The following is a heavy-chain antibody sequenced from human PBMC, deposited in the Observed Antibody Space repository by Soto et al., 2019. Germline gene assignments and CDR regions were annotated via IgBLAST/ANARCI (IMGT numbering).Heavy chain of an antibody. D-gene: IGHD3-3*01. CDR2: INPATGAA. CDR3: ARGGGVGVAGSAAFDM. CDR1: GYPVTAYD. J-gene: IGHJ3*02. V-gene: IGHV1-2*02. Sequence: QLHLVQSGAVVKKPGASVTVSCSASGYPVTAYDMHWVRQAPGRGLEWMGGINPATGAAKYTQTFQGRVTTARDASTRTVFMELGGLTSGDKAVFYCARGGGVGVAGSAAFDMWGQGTLVTVSS.